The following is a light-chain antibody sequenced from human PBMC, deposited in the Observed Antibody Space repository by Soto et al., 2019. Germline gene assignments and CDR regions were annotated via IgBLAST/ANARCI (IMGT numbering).Light chain of an antibody. V-gene: IGKV1-5*03. CDR1: QTISSW. CDR2: KAS. CDR3: KHYNSYSEA. J-gene: IGKJ1*01. Sequence: DLQMTQSPSTLSGSVVARVTITCRASQTISSWLAWYQQKPGKAPKLLIYKASTLKSGVPSRFSGSGSGTEFTLTISSLQPDEFATYYCKHYNSYSEAVGNGTKVDIK.